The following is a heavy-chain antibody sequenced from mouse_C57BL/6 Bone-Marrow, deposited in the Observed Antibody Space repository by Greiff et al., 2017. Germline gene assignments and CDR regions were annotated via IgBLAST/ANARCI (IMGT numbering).Heavy chain of an antibody. CDR2: ISSGGSYT. CDR3: ASYGYDGFAY. D-gene: IGHD2-2*01. Sequence: EVQVVESGGDLVKPGGSLKLSCAASGFTFSSYGMSWVRQTPDKRLEWVATISSGGSYTYYPDSVKGRFTISRDNAKNTLYLQMSSLKSEDTAMYYCASYGYDGFAYWGQGTLVTVSA. V-gene: IGHV5-6*01. J-gene: IGHJ3*01. CDR1: GFTFSSYG.